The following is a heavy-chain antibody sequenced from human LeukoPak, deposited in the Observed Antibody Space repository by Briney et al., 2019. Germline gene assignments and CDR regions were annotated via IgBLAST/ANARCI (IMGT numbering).Heavy chain of an antibody. Sequence: GGSLRLSCAASGFTFSSYAMSWVRQAPGKGLEWVSAISGSGGSTYYADSVKGRFTISRDNSKNTLYLQMNSLRAEDTAVYYCARGPREIQLWYGYYYYYGMDVWGQGTTVTVSS. V-gene: IGHV3-23*01. D-gene: IGHD5-18*01. J-gene: IGHJ6*02. CDR2: ISGSGGST. CDR3: ARGPREIQLWYGYYYYYGMDV. CDR1: GFTFSSYA.